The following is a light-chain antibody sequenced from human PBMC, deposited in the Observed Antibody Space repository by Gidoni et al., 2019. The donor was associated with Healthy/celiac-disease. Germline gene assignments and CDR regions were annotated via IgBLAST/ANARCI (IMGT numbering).Light chain of an antibody. Sequence: EIVLTQSPATLSLSPGERATLSCRASQSVSSYLAWYQQKPGQAPRLLIYDASNRATGIPDRLSGSGSGTDFTLTISSLEPEDVAVYYCQQRSNWPPYTFXQXDKLGIK. CDR1: QSVSSY. CDR3: QQRSNWPPYT. CDR2: DAS. J-gene: IGKJ2*01. V-gene: IGKV3-11*01.